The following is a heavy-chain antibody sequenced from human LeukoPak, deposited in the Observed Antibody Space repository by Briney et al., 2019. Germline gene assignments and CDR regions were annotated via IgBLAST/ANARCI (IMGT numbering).Heavy chain of an antibody. V-gene: IGHV4-59*01. Sequence: KPSETLSLTCTVSGGSISSYYWSWIRQPPGKGLEWIGYIYYSGSTNYNPSLKSRVTISVDTSKNQFSLKLSSVTAADTAVYYCARDQGLSMVRGVIPNWFDPWGQGTLVTVSS. CDR2: IYYSGST. CDR1: GGSISSYY. D-gene: IGHD3-10*01. J-gene: IGHJ5*02. CDR3: ARDQGLSMVRGVIPNWFDP.